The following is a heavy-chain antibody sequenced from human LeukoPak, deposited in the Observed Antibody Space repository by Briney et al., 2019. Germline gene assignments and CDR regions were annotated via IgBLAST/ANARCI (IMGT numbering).Heavy chain of an antibody. Sequence: PSETLSLTCSVSSGSITTYYWNCIRQAPGKEPEWIGYIHHSGSANYNPSLKSRVTLSIDTSKDQFFLRLTSVTAADTAVYYCARLVVPGAFDFDSWGQGTLVTVSS. CDR1: SGSITTYY. J-gene: IGHJ4*02. CDR3: ARLVVPGAFDFDS. CDR2: IHHSGSA. V-gene: IGHV4-59*08. D-gene: IGHD2-2*01.